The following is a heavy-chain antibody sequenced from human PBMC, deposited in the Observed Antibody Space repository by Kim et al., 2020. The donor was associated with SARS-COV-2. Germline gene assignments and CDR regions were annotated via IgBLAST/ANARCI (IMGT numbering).Heavy chain of an antibody. V-gene: IGHV3-33*06. CDR2: IWYDGSNK. J-gene: IGHJ4*02. CDR1: GFTFSSYG. CDR3: AKAAPRGYSYGPFDY. D-gene: IGHD5-18*01. Sequence: GGSLRLSCAASGFTFSSYGMHWVRQAPGKGLEWVAVIWYDGSNKYYADSVKGRFTISRDNSKNTLYLQMNSLRAEDTAVYYCAKAAPRGYSYGPFDYWGQGTLVTVSS.